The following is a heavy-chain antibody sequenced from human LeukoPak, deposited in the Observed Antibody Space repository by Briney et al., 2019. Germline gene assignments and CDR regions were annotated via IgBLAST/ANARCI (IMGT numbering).Heavy chain of an antibody. V-gene: IGHV4-4*07. Sequence: PSETLSLTCTVSGASISSYYWSWIRQPAGKGLEWIGRIYSSGSTNYSPSLKSRVTMSVDTSKNQFSLQLNSVTAADTAVYYCATKGPANWYFDLWGRGTLVTVSS. CDR1: GASISSYY. J-gene: IGHJ2*01. D-gene: IGHD6-25*01. CDR2: IYSSGST. CDR3: ATKGPANWYFDL.